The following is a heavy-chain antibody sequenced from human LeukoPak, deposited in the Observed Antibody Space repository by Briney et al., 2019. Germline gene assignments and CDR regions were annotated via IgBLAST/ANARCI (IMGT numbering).Heavy chain of an antibody. Sequence: QAGGSLRLSCAASGFTFDDYGMSWVRQAPGKGLEWVSGINWNGGSTGYADSVKGRFTISRDNAKNSLYLQMNSLRAEDTALYYCARGFMITFGGVIGGFDYWGQGTLVTVSS. CDR1: GFTFDDYG. J-gene: IGHJ4*02. CDR3: ARGFMITFGGVIGGFDY. CDR2: INWNGGST. V-gene: IGHV3-20*04. D-gene: IGHD3-16*02.